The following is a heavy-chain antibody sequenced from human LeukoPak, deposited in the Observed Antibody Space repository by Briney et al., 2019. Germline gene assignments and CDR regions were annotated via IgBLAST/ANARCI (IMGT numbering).Heavy chain of an antibody. D-gene: IGHD6-13*01. CDR2: ISGYSGNT. J-gene: IGHJ6*02. Sequence: ASVKVSCKASGYTFSSYGISWVRQAPGQGLEWMGWISGYSGNTMYAQKLQGRVTITTDTSTSTAYMELSSLRSEDTAVYYCARGAAAAGTTGYYGMDVWGQGTTVTVSS. CDR3: ARGAAAAGTTGYYGMDV. CDR1: GYTFSSYG. V-gene: IGHV1-18*01.